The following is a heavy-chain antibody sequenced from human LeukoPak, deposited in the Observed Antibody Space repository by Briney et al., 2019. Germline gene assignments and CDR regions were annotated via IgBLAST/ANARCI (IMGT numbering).Heavy chain of an antibody. Sequence: SVKVSCKASGGSFSSSTLSWVRQAPGRGPEWMGGILPILGSATYAQKFQGRVTITTDESTNTAYMELRSLRSDDTAVFYCATGVRAIPIYYWGQGTLVTVSS. D-gene: IGHD2-21*01. CDR1: GGSFSSST. J-gene: IGHJ4*02. CDR3: ATGVRAIPIYY. CDR2: ILPILGSA. V-gene: IGHV1-69*16.